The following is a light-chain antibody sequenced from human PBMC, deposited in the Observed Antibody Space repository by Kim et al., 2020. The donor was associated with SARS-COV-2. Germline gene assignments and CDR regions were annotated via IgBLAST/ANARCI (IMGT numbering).Light chain of an antibody. CDR3: QQYSTSSLWT. V-gene: IGKV3-20*01. J-gene: IGKJ1*01. CDR2: GAS. CDR1: QTITSNS. Sequence: IVLTQSPNTLSLSPGERATLSCRASQTITSNSLAWYQQKPGQAPRLLIYGASIRATAIPDRFTGSGSGTDFILTISRLEPEDFAVYYCQQYSTSSLWTFGQGTKVDIK.